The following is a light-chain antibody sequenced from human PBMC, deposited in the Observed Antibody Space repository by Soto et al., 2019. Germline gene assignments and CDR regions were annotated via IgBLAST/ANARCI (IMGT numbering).Light chain of an antibody. CDR3: QQYDSYSYS. J-gene: IGKJ2*03. CDR1: QSISSW. CDR2: DAS. Sequence: DIQMTQSAPTLSASVGDRVTSTCRASQSISSWLAWYQQKPGKAPKLLIYDASSLESWVPSRFSGSGSGTEFTLTISSLQPEDFATYYCQQYDSYSYSFGKGTKVDIK. V-gene: IGKV1-5*01.